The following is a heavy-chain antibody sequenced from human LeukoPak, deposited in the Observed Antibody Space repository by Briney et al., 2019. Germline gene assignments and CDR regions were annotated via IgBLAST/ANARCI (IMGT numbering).Heavy chain of an antibody. CDR2: IHHSGST. Sequence: SETLSLTCTVSGGPITSGTFSWGWTRQPPGKGLEWIGTIHHSGSTSYNPSLQSRATISVDTSNNQFSLKLSSVTAADTAVYYCARAGILSTGDYFDPWGQGTLVTVSS. D-gene: IGHD5/OR15-5a*01. J-gene: IGHJ5*02. V-gene: IGHV4-39*07. CDR3: ARAGILSTGDYFDP. CDR1: GGPITSGTFS.